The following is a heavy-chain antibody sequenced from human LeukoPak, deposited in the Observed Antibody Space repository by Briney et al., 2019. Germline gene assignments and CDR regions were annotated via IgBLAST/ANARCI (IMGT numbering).Heavy chain of an antibody. J-gene: IGHJ4*02. V-gene: IGHV3-30*04. Sequence: GRSLRLSCAASGFTFSSYAMHWVRQAPGKGLEWVAVISYDGSNKYYADSVKGRFTISRDNSKNTLYLQMNSLRAEDIAVYYCARDRDSSWYNFDYWGQGTLVTVSS. CDR3: ARDRDSSWYNFDY. CDR1: GFTFSSYA. D-gene: IGHD6-13*01. CDR2: ISYDGSNK.